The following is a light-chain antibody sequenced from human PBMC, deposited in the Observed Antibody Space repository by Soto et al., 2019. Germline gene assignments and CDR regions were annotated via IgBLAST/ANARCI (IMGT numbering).Light chain of an antibody. CDR2: GAS. V-gene: IGKV3-20*01. CDR1: QSVSSNY. J-gene: IGKJ4*01. Sequence: EIVLTQSPGTLSLSPGERATLSCRASQSVSSNYLAWYQQKPGQAPRLLIYGASSWATGIPDRFSGSGSGTDFTLTISRLEPEDFAVYYCQQYGSSPLTFAGGTKVEIK. CDR3: QQYGSSPLT.